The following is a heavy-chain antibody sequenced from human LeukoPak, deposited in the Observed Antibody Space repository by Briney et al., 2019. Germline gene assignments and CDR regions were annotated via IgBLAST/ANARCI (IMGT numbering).Heavy chain of an antibody. J-gene: IGHJ5*02. Sequence: PGGSLRLSCAASGFTFSSYWMSWVRQAPGKGLEWVSYISSSGSTIYYADSVKGRFTTSRDNAKNSLYLQMNSLRAEDTAVYYCARDPTNGDNWFDPWGQGTLVTVSS. CDR3: ARDPTNGDNWFDP. V-gene: IGHV3-48*04. CDR1: GFTFSSYW. CDR2: ISSSGSTI. D-gene: IGHD2-8*01.